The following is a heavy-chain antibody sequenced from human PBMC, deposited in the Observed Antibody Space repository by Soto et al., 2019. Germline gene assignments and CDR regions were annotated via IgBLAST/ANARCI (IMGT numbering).Heavy chain of an antibody. D-gene: IGHD3-3*01. CDR3: ARGSYDGITIFGVVIPGDAFDI. CDR2: ISPNNGNT. V-gene: IGHV1-18*01. CDR1: GYIFSNYE. Sequence: GASVKVSCKASGYIFSNYEISWVRQAPGQGLEWMGWISPNNGNTNYAQKFQGRLTMTTDTSTTTAYMELSSLRSEDTAVYYCARGSYDGITIFGVVIPGDAFDIWGQGTMVTVSS. J-gene: IGHJ3*02.